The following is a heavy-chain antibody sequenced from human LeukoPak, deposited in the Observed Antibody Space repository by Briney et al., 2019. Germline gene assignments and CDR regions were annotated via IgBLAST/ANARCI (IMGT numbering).Heavy chain of an antibody. CDR2: IIPIFGTA. D-gene: IGHD5-24*01. CDR3: ARVDTRWLQLDDY. V-gene: IGHV1-69*05. J-gene: IGHJ4*02. Sequence: SVKVSCKASGGTFSSYAISWVRQAPGQGLEWMGGIIPIFGTANYAQKFQGRVTITTDESTSTAYMELSSLRSEDTAVYYCARVDTRWLQLDDYWGQGTLVTVSS. CDR1: GGTFSSYA.